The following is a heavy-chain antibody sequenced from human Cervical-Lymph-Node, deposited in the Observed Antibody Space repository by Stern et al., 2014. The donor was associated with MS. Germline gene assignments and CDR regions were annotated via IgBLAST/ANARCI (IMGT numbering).Heavy chain of an antibody. V-gene: IGHV2-5*02. J-gene: IGHJ4*02. CDR2: MYWDDQK. Sequence: QVTLRESGPALVKPTQTLTLTCTFSGFSLSTSGLGVGWIRQPTGEALEWLAYMYWDDQKRYSPALKSRLTITKDTSKNQVVLTLTNVDPVDTATYYCAHRTAGPFDYWGQGTLVTVSS. CDR1: GFSLSTSGLG. CDR3: AHRTAGPFDY.